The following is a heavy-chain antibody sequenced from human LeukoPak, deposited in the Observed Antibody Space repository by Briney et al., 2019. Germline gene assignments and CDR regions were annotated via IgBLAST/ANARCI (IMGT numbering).Heavy chain of an antibody. J-gene: IGHJ3*02. CDR1: GGSISSYY. CDR3: ARDRYYYDSSGYSDAFDI. V-gene: IGHV4-59*01. D-gene: IGHD3-22*01. Sequence: SETLSLTCTVSGGSISSYYWSWIRQPPGKGLEWIGYIYYSGSTNYNPSLKSRVTISVDTSKNQFSLKLSSVTAADTAVYYCARDRYYYDSSGYSDAFDIWGQGTMVTV. CDR2: IYYSGST.